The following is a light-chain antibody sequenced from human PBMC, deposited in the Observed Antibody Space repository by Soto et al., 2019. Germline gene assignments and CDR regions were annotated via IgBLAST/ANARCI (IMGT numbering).Light chain of an antibody. J-gene: IGKJ4*01. Sequence: DIQMSQSPSAMSASVGDRVTITCRASQAISHYLAWFHQRPGKVPKRLIYGASTLQSGVPSRFSGSGSGTEFALTISSLQPEDFGTYYCLQHNTYRLSFGGGTKVE. CDR1: QAISHY. CDR3: LQHNTYRLS. CDR2: GAS. V-gene: IGKV1-17*03.